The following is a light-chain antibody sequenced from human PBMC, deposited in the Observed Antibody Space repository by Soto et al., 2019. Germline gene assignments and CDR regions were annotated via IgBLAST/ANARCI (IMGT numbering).Light chain of an antibody. CDR2: AS. Sequence: EIVLTQSPGTLSLSPGERATLSCRASQSVSDSYLAWYQQKPGQAPRLLIYASSRATGIPDRFSGSGSGTDFTLTISRLEPGDFAVYYCQHYGTSALFGPGTTVDIK. J-gene: IGKJ3*01. CDR1: QSVSDSY. CDR3: QHYGTSAL. V-gene: IGKV3-20*01.